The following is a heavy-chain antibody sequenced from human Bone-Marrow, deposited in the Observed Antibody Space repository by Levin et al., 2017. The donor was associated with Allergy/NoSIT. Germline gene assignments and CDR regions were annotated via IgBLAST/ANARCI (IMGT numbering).Heavy chain of an antibody. V-gene: IGHV3-23*05. CDR1: GFTFSTQS. D-gene: IGHD1-26*01. J-gene: IGHJ4*02. CDR3: VVSSWDKIDY. CDR2: IDSTSTYI. Sequence: HPGGSLRLSCVASGFTFSTQSMSWVRQAPGKGPEWLSAIDSTSTYIFYADSVRGRFTISRDNSKNTLYLQMNSLRAEDTAIFYCVVSSWDKIDYWRLGTLVTVSS.